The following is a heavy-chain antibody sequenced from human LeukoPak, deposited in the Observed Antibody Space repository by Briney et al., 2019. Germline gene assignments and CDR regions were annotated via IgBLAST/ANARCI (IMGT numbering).Heavy chain of an antibody. J-gene: IGHJ5*02. CDR1: GGSISSGGYY. D-gene: IGHD3-3*01. CDR2: IYYSGST. V-gene: IGHV4-39*01. Sequence: SETLSLTCTVSGGSISSGGYYWGWIRQPPGKGLEWIGSIYYSGSTYYNPSLKSRVTISVDTSKNQFSLKLSSVTAADTAVYYCARHKVTIFGVVILSWFDPWGQGTLVTVSS. CDR3: ARHKVTIFGVVILSWFDP.